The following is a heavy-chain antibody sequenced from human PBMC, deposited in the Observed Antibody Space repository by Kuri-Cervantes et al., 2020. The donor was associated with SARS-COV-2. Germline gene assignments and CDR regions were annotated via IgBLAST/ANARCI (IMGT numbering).Heavy chain of an antibody. D-gene: IGHD3-10*01. CDR1: GGSITNYH. J-gene: IGHJ4*02. CDR3: AKYLYCYGTSTYLGN. Sequence: SETLSLTCTVSGGSITNYHWTWIRQPPGKGLEWIGYIYSSGRTSYNPSLKSRVTTSVDTSKSQFSLRLSSVTAADTAVYYCAKYLYCYGTSTYLGNWGQGTPVTVSS. CDR2: IYSSGRT. V-gene: IGHV4-59*01.